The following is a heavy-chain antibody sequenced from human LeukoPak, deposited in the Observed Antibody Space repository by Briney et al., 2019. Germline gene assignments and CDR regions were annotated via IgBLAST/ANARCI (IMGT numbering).Heavy chain of an antibody. D-gene: IGHD3-9*01. CDR1: GGSISSGGYY. V-gene: IGHV4-30-2*01. CDR2: IYHSGST. J-gene: IGHJ5*02. Sequence: SQTLSLTCTVSGGSISSGGYYWSWIRQPPGKGLEWIGYIYHSGSTYYNPSLKSRVTISVDRSKNQFSLKLSSVTAADTAVYYCARQKQGYFDGIDPWGQGTLVTVSS. CDR3: ARQKQGYFDGIDP.